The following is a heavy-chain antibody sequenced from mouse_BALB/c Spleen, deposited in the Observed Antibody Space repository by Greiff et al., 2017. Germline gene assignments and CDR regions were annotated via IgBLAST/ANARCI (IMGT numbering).Heavy chain of an antibody. CDR1: GYTFTSYW. J-gene: IGHJ4*01. D-gene: IGHD6-1*01. CDR2: IAPGSGST. CDR3: ARSANSLYAMDD. V-gene: IGHV1S41*01. Sequence: DLVKPGASVKLSCKASGYTFTSYWINWIKQRPGQGLEWIGRIAPGSGSTYYNEMFKGKATLTVDTSSSTAYIQLSSLSSEDSAVYFCARSANSLYAMDDWGEGTSVTVSS.